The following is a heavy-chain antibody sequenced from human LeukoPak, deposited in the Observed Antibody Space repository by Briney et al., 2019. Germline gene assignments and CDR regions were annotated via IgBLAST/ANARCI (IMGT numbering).Heavy chain of an antibody. D-gene: IGHD3-3*02. Sequence: WASVKVSCKASGYTFTGYYLHWVRQAPGQGLEWMGWIKPSSGDTNYAQKFQGRVTMTRDTSISTVYMELSRLRSDDTAVYFCASGRTIFYYYMDVWGKGTTVTVSS. CDR1: GYTFTGYY. CDR3: ASGRTIFYYYMDV. J-gene: IGHJ6*03. CDR2: IKPSSGDT. V-gene: IGHV1-2*02.